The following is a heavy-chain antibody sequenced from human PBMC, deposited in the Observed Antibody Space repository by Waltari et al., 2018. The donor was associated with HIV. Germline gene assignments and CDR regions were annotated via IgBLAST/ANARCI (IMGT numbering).Heavy chain of an antibody. V-gene: IGHV3-21*03. D-gene: IGHD3-16*02. CDR2: IRSVGSYI. CDR3: AGGGYDYAWGTYRPFDY. CDR1: GFTFSTYN. J-gene: IGHJ4*02. Sequence: EVQLVESGGGLVKPGGSLRLSCAASGFTFSTYNMNWVRQAPGKGLEWVSFIRSVGSYIYYPDSFKGRFTISRDNAKNSLYLQMNSLRAEDTAVYYCAGGGYDYAWGTYRPFDYWGQGTLVTVSS.